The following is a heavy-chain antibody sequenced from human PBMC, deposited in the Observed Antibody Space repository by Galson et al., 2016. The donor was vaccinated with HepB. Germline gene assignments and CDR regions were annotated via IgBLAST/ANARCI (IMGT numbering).Heavy chain of an antibody. D-gene: IGHD3-22*01. J-gene: IGHJ6*03. Sequence: SVKVSCKASGYTFNNCYMHWVRQAPGQGLEWMAIINPTGDNTIYTQKFQGRVTMTRDTSTSTIYMELSSLGSEDTAVYYCARSEKGFYYDSSCYLHYYYYYMDVWGKGTTVTDSS. CDR3: ARSEKGFYYDSSCYLHYYYYYMDV. V-gene: IGHV1-46*02. CDR2: INPTGDNT. CDR1: GYTFNNCY.